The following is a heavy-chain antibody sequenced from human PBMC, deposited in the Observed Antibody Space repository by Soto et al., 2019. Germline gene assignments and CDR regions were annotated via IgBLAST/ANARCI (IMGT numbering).Heavy chain of an antibody. Sequence: QVQLQESGPGLVKPSQTLSLTCTVSGGSISSGGYYWSWIRQHPGKGLEWIGYIYYSGSTYYNPSLKSRVTISVYTSKNQFSLKLSSVTAADTAVYYCARGNYYYGSGSYYEFDYWGQGTLVTVSS. CDR2: IYYSGST. D-gene: IGHD3-10*01. CDR1: GGSISSGGYY. J-gene: IGHJ4*02. V-gene: IGHV4-31*03. CDR3: ARGNYYYGSGSYYEFDY.